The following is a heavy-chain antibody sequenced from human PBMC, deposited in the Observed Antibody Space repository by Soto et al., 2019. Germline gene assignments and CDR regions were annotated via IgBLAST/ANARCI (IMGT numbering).Heavy chain of an antibody. CDR2: ISGSGGST. D-gene: IGHD6-13*01. CDR1: GFTFSSYA. CDR3: AKDPALLGYSSSWHRSYFDY. V-gene: IGHV3-23*01. Sequence: GGSLRLSCAASGFTFSSYAMSWVRQAPGKGLEWVSAISGSGGSTYYADSVKGRFTISRDNSKNTLYLQMNSLRAEDAAVYYCAKDPALLGYSSSWHRSYFDYWGQGTLVTVSS. J-gene: IGHJ4*02.